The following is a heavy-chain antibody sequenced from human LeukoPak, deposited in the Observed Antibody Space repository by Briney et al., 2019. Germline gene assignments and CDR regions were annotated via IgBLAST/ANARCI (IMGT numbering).Heavy chain of an antibody. J-gene: IGHJ4*02. Sequence: GGSLRLSCAASGFAFNNYSMNWVRQAPGMGLEWVSSTSSRSTYIFYADSVKGRFTISRDNAKNSLYLQMNSLRAEDTAVYYCAKSTDYYGSGTHDYWGQGTLVTVSS. D-gene: IGHD3-10*01. CDR1: GFAFNNYS. CDR3: AKSTDYYGSGTHDY. V-gene: IGHV3-21*01. CDR2: TSSRSTYI.